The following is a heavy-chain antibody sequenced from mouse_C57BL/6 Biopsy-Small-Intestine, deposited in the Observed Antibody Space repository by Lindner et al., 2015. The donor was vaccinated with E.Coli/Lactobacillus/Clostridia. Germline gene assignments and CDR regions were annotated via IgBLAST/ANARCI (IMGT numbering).Heavy chain of an antibody. V-gene: IGHV5-17*01. Sequence: HWVRQAPEKGLEWVAYISSGSSTIHYADTVKGRFTISRDNAKNTLFLQMTSLRSEDTAMYYCARRPAYYSNYVGDYWGQGTTLTVSS. CDR3: ARRPAYYSNYVGDY. J-gene: IGHJ2*01. CDR2: ISSGSSTI. D-gene: IGHD2-5*01.